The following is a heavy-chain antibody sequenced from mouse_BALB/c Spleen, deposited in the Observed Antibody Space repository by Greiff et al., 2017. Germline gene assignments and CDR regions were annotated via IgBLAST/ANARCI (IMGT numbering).Heavy chain of an antibody. D-gene: IGHD4-1*01. CDR3: ARSWERYFDY. Sequence: EVKLVESGGGLVQPGGSRKLSCAASGFTFSSFGMHWVRQAPEKGLEWVAYISSGSSTIYYADTVKGRFTISRDNPKNTLFLQMTSLRSEDTAMYYCARSWERYFDYWGQGTTLTVSS. CDR2: ISSGSSTI. V-gene: IGHV5-17*02. CDR1: GFTFSSFG. J-gene: IGHJ2*01.